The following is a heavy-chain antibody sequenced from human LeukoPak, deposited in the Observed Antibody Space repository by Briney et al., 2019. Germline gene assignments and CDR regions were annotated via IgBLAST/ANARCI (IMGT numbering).Heavy chain of an antibody. CDR3: ARSYGSRGYQAHGFAP. V-gene: IGHV4-38-2*02. D-gene: IGHD3-22*01. CDR2: IYQSGHT. Sequence: SETLSLTCSVSDYSINSGYYWGWIRQPPGKGLEWIGSIYQSGHTYYNPSLKSRVTISVDTSKNQFSLKLSSVTAADTAVYFCARSYGSRGYQAHGFAPWGQGTLVTVSS. CDR1: DYSINSGYY. J-gene: IGHJ5*02.